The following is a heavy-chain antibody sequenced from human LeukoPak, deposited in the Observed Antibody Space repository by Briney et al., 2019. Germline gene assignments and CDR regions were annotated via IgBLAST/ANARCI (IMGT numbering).Heavy chain of an antibody. J-gene: IGHJ4*02. Sequence: PGGSLRLSCAASGFTFHNYAIHWVRQAPGKGLEWVSLTSGDGITTYFADSVKGRFTISRDNARNSLYLQMNSLRAEDTAIYYCARSEHSSSSFDYWGQGTLVTVSS. CDR1: GFTFHNYA. V-gene: IGHV3-43*02. D-gene: IGHD6-6*01. CDR3: ARSEHSSSSFDY. CDR2: TSGDGITT.